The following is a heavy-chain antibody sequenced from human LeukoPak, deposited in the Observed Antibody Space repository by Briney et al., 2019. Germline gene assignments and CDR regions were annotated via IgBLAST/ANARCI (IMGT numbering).Heavy chain of an antibody. CDR2: MSNDGNSK. D-gene: IGHD4-17*01. CDR3: ARARATGSVTIGI. V-gene: IGHV3-30-3*01. J-gene: IGHJ4*02. Sequence: GRSLRLSCAASGFTFSSYTMHWVRQAPGKGLEWVAVMSNDGNSKYYAGSVKGRFTISRDTSKSTLDLQMNGLRPEDTAVYYCARARATGSVTIGIWGQGTLVTVSS. CDR1: GFTFSSYT.